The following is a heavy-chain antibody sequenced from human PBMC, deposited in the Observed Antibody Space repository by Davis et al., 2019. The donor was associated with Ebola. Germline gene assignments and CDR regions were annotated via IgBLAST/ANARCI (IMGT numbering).Heavy chain of an antibody. Sequence: GESLKISCAASGFTFSSYAMHWVRQAPGKGLEWVALISYDGSNKYYADSVKGRFTISRDNSKNTLYVQMNSLRAEDTAVYYCARDRGDSSGYYYFDYWGQGTLVTVSS. D-gene: IGHD3-22*01. CDR2: ISYDGSNK. J-gene: IGHJ4*02. CDR1: GFTFSSYA. CDR3: ARDRGDSSGYYYFDY. V-gene: IGHV3-30*04.